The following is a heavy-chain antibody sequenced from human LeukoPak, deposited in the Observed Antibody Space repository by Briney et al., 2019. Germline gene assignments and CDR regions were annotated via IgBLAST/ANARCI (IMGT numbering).Heavy chain of an antibody. V-gene: IGHV3-21*01. CDR2: ISSNSNI. CDR1: GFTFSSYS. J-gene: IGHJ4*02. Sequence: GGSLRLSCAASGFTFSSYSMNWVRQAPGKGLEWVSSISSNSNIYYADSVKGRFTISRDNAKNSLYLQMNSLRAEDTAVYYCAREESSSSGYYFDYRGQGALDTVSS. D-gene: IGHD6-6*01. CDR3: AREESSSSGYYFDY.